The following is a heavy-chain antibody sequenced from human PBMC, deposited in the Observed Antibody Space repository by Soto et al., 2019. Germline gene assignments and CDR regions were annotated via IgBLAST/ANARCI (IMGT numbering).Heavy chain of an antibody. V-gene: IGHV1-69*01. Sequence: QVQLVQSGAEVKKPGSSVKVSCKASGGTFSSYAINWVRQAPGQGLEWMGGIIPMFGTANYAQKLQGRVTITADESTSTAYMELSSLRSDDTAVYYCARGRDGYNFEAFDIWGQGTMVIVSS. CDR2: IIPMFGTA. CDR1: GGTFSSYA. J-gene: IGHJ3*02. CDR3: ARGRDGYNFEAFDI. D-gene: IGHD5-12*01.